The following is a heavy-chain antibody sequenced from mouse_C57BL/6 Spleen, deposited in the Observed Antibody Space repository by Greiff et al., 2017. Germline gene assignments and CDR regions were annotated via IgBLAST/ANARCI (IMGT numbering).Heavy chain of an antibody. CDR3: ARSPDGYFVAMDY. J-gene: IGHJ4*01. CDR1: GYTFTSYW. Sequence: QVQLQQSGAELVKPGASVKLSCKASGYTFTSYWMHWVKQRPGQGLEWIGMIHPNSGSTNYNEKFKSKATLTVDKSSSTAYMQLSSLTSEDSAVYYCARSPDGYFVAMDYWGQGTSVTVSS. V-gene: IGHV1-64*01. D-gene: IGHD2-3*01. CDR2: IHPNSGST.